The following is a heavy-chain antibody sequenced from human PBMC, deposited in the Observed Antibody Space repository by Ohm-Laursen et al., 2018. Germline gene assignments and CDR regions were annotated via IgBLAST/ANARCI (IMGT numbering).Heavy chain of an antibody. V-gene: IGHV3-30*18. CDR2: ISYDGSNK. D-gene: IGHD3-22*01. J-gene: IGHJ3*02. CDR3: AKSWMEDYYDSSGYDAFDI. CDR1: GFTFSSYG. Sequence: LRLSCAASGFTFSSYGMHWVRQAPGKGLEWGAVISYDGSNKYYADSVKGRFTISRDNSKNTLYLQMNSLRAEDTAVYYCAKSWMEDYYDSSGYDAFDIWGQGTMVTVSS.